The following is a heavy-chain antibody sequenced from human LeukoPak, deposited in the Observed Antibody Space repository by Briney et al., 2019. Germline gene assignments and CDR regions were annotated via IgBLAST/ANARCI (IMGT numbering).Heavy chain of an antibody. J-gene: IGHJ4*02. V-gene: IGHV4-34*01. CDR1: GGSFSGYY. CDR3: ATSGSYARGGNDY. Sequence: PSETLSLTYAVYGGSFSGYYWSWIRQPPGKGLEWIGEINHSGSTNYNPSLKSRVTISVDTSKNQFSLKLSSVTAADTAVYYCATSGSYARGGNDYWGQGTLVTVSS. D-gene: IGHD1-26*01. CDR2: INHSGST.